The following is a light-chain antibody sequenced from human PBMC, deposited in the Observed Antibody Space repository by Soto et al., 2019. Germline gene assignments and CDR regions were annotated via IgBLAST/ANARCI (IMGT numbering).Light chain of an antibody. J-gene: IGLJ1*01. CDR2: EVS. CDR3: SLYTSSSTEG. V-gene: IGLV2-18*01. Sequence: QSVLTQPPSVSGSPGQSVTISCTGTSSDVGSYNRVSWYQQPPGTAPKLMIYEVSNRPSGVPDRFSGSKSGNTASLTISGLQAEDEADYYCSLYTSSSTEGLGTGTKVTVL. CDR1: SSDVGSYNR.